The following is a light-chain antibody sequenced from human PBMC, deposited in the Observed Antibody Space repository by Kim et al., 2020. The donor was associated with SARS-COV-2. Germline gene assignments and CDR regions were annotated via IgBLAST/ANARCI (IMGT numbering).Light chain of an antibody. CDR3: NSRDSSGNVA. V-gene: IGLV3-19*01. J-gene: IGLJ2*01. CDR2: GKN. CDR1: SLRSYY. Sequence: SSELTQDPAVSVALGQTVRITCQGDSLRSYYASWYQQKPGQAPVLVIYGKNNRPSGIPDRFSGSTSGNTASLTITGAQAEDEADYYCNSRDSSGNVAFGG.